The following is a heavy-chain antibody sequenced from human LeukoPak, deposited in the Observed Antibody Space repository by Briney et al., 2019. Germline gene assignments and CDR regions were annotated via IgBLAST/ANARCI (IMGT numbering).Heavy chain of an antibody. CDR1: GFTFSSYW. Sequence: GGSLRLSCAASGFTFSSYWMHWVRQAPVKGLVWVSRINTDGSSTTYADSVKGRFTISRDNAENTLYLQMNSLRAEDTAVYYCASDSNYLYYFDYWGQGALVTVSA. CDR3: ASDSNYLYYFDY. CDR2: INTDGSST. J-gene: IGHJ4*02. V-gene: IGHV3-74*01. D-gene: IGHD4-11*01.